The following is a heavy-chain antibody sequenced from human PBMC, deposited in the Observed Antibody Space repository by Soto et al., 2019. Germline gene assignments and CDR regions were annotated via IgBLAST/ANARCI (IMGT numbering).Heavy chain of an antibody. J-gene: IGHJ5*02. CDR2: IYYSGST. D-gene: IGHD6-13*01. CDR3: ASQQLVNWFDP. Sequence: LSETLSLTCTVSGGSISSGGYYWSWIRQHPGKGLEWIGYIYYSGSTYYNPSLKSRVTISVDTSKNQFSLKLSSVTAADTAVYYCASQQLVNWFDPWGQGTLVTVSS. V-gene: IGHV4-31*03. CDR1: GGSISSGGYY.